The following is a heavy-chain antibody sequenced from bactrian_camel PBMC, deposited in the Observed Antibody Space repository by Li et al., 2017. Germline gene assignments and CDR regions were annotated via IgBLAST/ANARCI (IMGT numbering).Heavy chain of an antibody. D-gene: IGHD1*01. CDR1: GSIGGSTS. J-gene: IGHJ4*01. Sequence: QVQLVESGGGSVQAGESLRLSCAASGSIGGSTSMGWFRQAPGKEREGVAAMDSEGTTTYADSVKGRFTIPLDNAKNTVYLQMNSLESDDTAIYYCGLGPRNRQACGKYTANYWGQGTQVTVS. CDR3: GLGPRNRQACGKYTANY. CDR2: MDSEGTT. V-gene: IGHV3S53*01.